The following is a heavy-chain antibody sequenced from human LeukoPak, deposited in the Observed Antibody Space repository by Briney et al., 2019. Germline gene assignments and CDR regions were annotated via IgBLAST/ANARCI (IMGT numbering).Heavy chain of an antibody. V-gene: IGHV1-46*01. D-gene: IGHD2-2*01. CDR3: ARDSDIVVVPAPNP. J-gene: IGHJ5*02. CDR1: GYTFTRNY. Sequence: ASVKVSCKASGYTFTRNYIHWVRHAPGQGLEWMGLINPSTGSTNYAQKLQGRVTMTTDTSTSTAYMELRSLRSDDTAVYYCARDSDIVVVPAPNPWGQGTLVTVSS. CDR2: INPSTGST.